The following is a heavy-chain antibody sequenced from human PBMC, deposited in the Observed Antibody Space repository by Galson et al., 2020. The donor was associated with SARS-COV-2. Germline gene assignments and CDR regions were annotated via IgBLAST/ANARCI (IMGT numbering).Heavy chain of an antibody. D-gene: IGHD3-22*01. Sequence: GGSLRLSCTASGFTFSNYAMNWVRQTPGKGLEWLAIISHDATNRHYADSVKGRFTISRDNSKNTVYLEMRSLRGEDTAVYYCAREDLLIVMFHAFDIWGQGTTVTVSS. CDR1: GFTFSNYA. V-gene: IGHV3-30*03. CDR3: AREDLLIVMFHAFDI. J-gene: IGHJ3*02. CDR2: ISHDATNR.